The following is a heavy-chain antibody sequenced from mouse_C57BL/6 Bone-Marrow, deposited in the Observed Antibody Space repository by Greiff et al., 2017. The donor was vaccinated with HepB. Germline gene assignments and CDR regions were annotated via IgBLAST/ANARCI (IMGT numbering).Heavy chain of an antibody. V-gene: IGHV1-77*01. J-gene: IGHJ1*03. CDR3: ARWDYYYGSSYWYFDV. CDR2: IGPGSGST. CDR1: GYTFTDYY. Sequence: QVQLKQSGAELVKPGASVKISCKASGYTFTDYYINWVKQRPGQGLEWIGKIGPGSGSTYYNEKFKGKATLTADKSSSTAYMQLSSLTSEDSAVYFCARWDYYYGSSYWYFDVWGTGTTVTVSS. D-gene: IGHD1-1*01.